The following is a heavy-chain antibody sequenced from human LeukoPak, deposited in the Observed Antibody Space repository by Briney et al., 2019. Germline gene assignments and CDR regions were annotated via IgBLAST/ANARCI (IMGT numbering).Heavy chain of an antibody. CDR1: GGSISSSSYY. J-gene: IGHJ4*02. D-gene: IGHD1-26*01. CDR2: IYYSGST. Sequence: SETLSLTCTVSGGSISSSSYYWGWIRQPPGKGLEWIGSIYYSGSTYYNPSLKSRVTISVDTSKNQFSLKLGSVTAADTAVYYCARWSGSYFDYWGQGTLVTVSS. V-gene: IGHV4-39*01. CDR3: ARWSGSYFDY.